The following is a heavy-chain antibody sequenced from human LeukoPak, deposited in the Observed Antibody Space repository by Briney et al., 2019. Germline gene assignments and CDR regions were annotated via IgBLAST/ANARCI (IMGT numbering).Heavy chain of an antibody. Sequence: SETLSLTCAVYGGSFSGYYWSWIRQPPGKGLEWIGEINHSGSTNYNPSLKSRVTISVDTSKKQFSLKLSSVTAADTAVYYCARLWVGYYYMDVWGKGTTVTVSS. CDR2: INHSGST. CDR3: ARLWVGYYYMDV. V-gene: IGHV4-34*01. CDR1: GGSFSGYY. J-gene: IGHJ6*03. D-gene: IGHD3-16*01.